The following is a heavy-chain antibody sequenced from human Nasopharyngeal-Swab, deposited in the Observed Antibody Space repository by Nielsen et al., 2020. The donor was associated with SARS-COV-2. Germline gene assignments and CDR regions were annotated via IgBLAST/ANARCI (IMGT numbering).Heavy chain of an antibody. CDR1: GYTFTSYG. D-gene: IGHD6-13*01. J-gene: IGHJ6*02. CDR2: ISAYNGNT. Sequence: ASVKVSCKASGYTFTSYGISWVRQAPGQGLEWMGWISAYNGNTNYAQKLQGRVTMTTDTSTSTAYVELRSLRSDDTAVYYCARAGRAAAAPSYGMDVWGQGTTVTVSS. V-gene: IGHV1-18*01. CDR3: ARAGRAAAAPSYGMDV.